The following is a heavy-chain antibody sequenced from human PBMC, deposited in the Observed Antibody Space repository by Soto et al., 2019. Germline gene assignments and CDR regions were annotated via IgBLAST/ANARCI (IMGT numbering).Heavy chain of an antibody. CDR1: GCSIGSSSCY. J-gene: IGHJ6*02. V-gene: IGHV4-39*01. CDR3: ASTREDIVLMVYAIDYYYGMDV. CDR2: IYYSGST. Sequence: LETLCRTCTVSGCSIGSSSCYLGWIRQPPGKGLEWIGRIYYSGSTYYNPSLKSRVTISVDTSKNQFSLKLSSVTAADTAVYYCASTREDIVLMVYAIDYYYGMDVWGQGTTVTVSS. D-gene: IGHD2-8*01.